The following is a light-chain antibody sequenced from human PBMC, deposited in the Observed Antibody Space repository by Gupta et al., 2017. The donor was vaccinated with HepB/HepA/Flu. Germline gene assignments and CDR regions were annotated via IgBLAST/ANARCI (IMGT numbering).Light chain of an antibody. J-gene: IGLJ3*02. V-gene: IGLV3-9*01. CDR1: NIESRN. CDR2: RDS. CDR3: QVWDSASVM. Sequence: SYDLTQAPSVSLALGQTARLTCGGNNIESRNVHWYQQKPGQAPALVIYRDSNRPSGIPERFFGSNSGNTATLTIIRAQAGDEADYYCQVWDSASVMFGGGTKLTVL.